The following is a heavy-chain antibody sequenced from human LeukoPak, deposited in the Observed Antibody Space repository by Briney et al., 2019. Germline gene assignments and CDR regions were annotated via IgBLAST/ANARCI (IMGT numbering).Heavy chain of an antibody. CDR3: AREGLRGVIMRAVDY. Sequence: GGSLRLSCAASEFTFSDYYMSWIRQAPGKGLEWLSYISSSGGTIYYADSVKGRFTISRDNAKNSLYLQMNSLRAEDTAVYYCAREGLRGVIMRAVDYWGQGTLVTVSS. CDR1: EFTFSDYY. CDR2: ISSSGGTI. J-gene: IGHJ4*02. V-gene: IGHV3-11*04. D-gene: IGHD3-10*01.